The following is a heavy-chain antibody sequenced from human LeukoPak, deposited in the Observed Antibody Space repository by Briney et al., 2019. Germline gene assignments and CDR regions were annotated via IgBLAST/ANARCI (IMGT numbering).Heavy chain of an antibody. J-gene: IGHJ4*02. CDR1: GGTFSSYA. D-gene: IGHD3-22*01. V-gene: IGHV1-69*13. Sequence: SVKVSCKASGGTFSSYAISWVRQAPGQGLEWMGGIIPIFGTANYAQKFQGRVTITADESTSTAYMELSSLRSEDTAVYYCARAYDYYDGIATIAAFDRWGQGTLVTVSS. CDR3: ARAYDYYDGIATIAAFDR. CDR2: IIPIFGTA.